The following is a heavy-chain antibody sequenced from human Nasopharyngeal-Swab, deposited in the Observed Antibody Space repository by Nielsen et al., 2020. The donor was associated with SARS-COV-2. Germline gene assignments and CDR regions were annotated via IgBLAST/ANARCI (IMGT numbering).Heavy chain of an antibody. V-gene: IGHV1-18*01. CDR1: GYTFTSYG. D-gene: IGHD6-19*01. J-gene: IGHJ4*02. CDR2: ISAYNGNT. CDR3: ARESSIAVAGAIFDY. Sequence: ASAKASCKASGYTFTSYGISWVRQAPGQGLEWMGWISAYNGNTNYAQKLQGRVTMTTDTSTSTAYMELRSLRSDDTAVYYCARESSIAVAGAIFDYWGQGTLVTVSS.